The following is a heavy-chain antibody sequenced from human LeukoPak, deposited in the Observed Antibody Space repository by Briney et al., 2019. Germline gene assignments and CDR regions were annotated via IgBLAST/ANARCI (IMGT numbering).Heavy chain of an antibody. D-gene: IGHD5-18*01. V-gene: IGHV4-31*03. Sequence: PSETLSLTCTVSGGSISSGGYYWSWIRQHPGEGLEWIGYIYYSGSTYYNPSLKSRVTISVDTSKNQFSLKLSSVTAADTAVYYCARDGYSYGEAFDYWGQGTLVTVSS. CDR3: ARDGYSYGEAFDY. CDR2: IYYSGST. J-gene: IGHJ4*02. CDR1: GGSISSGGYY.